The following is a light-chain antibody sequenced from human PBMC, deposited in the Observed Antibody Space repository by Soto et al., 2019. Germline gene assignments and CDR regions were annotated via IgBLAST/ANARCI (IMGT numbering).Light chain of an antibody. CDR1: QSISSW. J-gene: IGKJ1*01. CDR2: DAS. V-gene: IGKV1-5*01. CDR3: QQYNNFWT. Sequence: DIQMIQSPSTLSASVGDRVTITCRASQSISSWLAWYQQKPGKAPRLLIYDASYLESGIPTRFSGSGSGTESTLTISDLQPDDLATYCCQQYNNFWTFGPGTKVEI.